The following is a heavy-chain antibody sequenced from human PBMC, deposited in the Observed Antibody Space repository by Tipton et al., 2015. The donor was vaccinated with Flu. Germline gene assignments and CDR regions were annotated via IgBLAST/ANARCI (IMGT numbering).Heavy chain of an antibody. D-gene: IGHD5-12*01. CDR1: GASISSRSYY. J-gene: IGHJ4*02. CDR2: IYSSGST. Sequence: TLSLTCTVSGASISSRSYYWGWIRQPPGKGLEWIGCIYSSGSTYYNPSLKSRVTISLDTSKNQFSLKLSSVTAADTAIYFCARELNYSGHDKDYFDTWGQGTLVTVSS. V-gene: IGHV4-39*07. CDR3: ARELNYSGHDKDYFDT.